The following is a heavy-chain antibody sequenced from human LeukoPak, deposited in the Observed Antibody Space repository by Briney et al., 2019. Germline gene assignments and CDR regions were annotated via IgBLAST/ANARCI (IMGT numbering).Heavy chain of an antibody. CDR1: GYTFTSYG. CDR3: AGSPITMIVSEHWFDP. V-gene: IGHV1-18*01. D-gene: IGHD3-22*01. Sequence: GASVKVSCKASGYTFTSYGISWVRQAPGQGLEWMGWISAYNGNTNYAQKLQGRVTMTTDTSTSTAYMELRSLRSDDTAVYYCAGSPITMIVSEHWFDPWGQGTLVTVSS. CDR2: ISAYNGNT. J-gene: IGHJ5*02.